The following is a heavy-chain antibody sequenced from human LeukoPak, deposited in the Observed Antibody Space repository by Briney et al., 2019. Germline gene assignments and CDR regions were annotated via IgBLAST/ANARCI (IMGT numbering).Heavy chain of an antibody. CDR1: GFTVSSNY. V-gene: IGHV3-11*04. CDR2: ISSSSTI. Sequence: GWALRLSCAASGFTVSSNYMSWIRQAPGKGLEWISYISSSSTIYYAVSVKGRFNISRDNAKNSLYLQMNSLRAEDTAVYYCARGGPGLHYYYYGMDVWGQGTTVTVSS. CDR3: ARGGPGLHYYYYGMDV. D-gene: IGHD2-8*02. J-gene: IGHJ6*02.